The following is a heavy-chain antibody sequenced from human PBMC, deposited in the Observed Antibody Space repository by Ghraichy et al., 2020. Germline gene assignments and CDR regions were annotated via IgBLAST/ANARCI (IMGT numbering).Heavy chain of an antibody. CDR3: AHIRLEFIPYAIAVAGKGRERWFDP. V-gene: IGHV2-5*01. D-gene: IGHD6-19*01. J-gene: IGHJ5*02. CDR2: IYWNDDK. Sequence: SGPTLVKPTQTLTLTCTFSGFSLSTSGVGVGWIRQPPGKALEWLALIYWNDDKRYSPSLKSRLTITKDTSKNQVVLTMTNMDPVDTATYYCAHIRLEFIPYAIAVAGKGRERWFDPWGQGTLVTVSS. CDR1: GFSLSTSGVG.